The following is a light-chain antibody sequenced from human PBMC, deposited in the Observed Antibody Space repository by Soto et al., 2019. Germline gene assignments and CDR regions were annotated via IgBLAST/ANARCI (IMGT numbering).Light chain of an antibody. CDR3: QQYVTSPYT. J-gene: IGKJ2*01. CDR2: GAF. V-gene: IGKV3-20*01. CDR1: QSVINNY. Sequence: EIVLTQSPGTLSLSPGERATLSCRASQSVINNYLAWYQQKPGQAPRLLIYGAFTMATGIPDRFSGSGSGTDFTLTITRLEPEDFAVYYCQQYVTSPYTFGQGTKLEI.